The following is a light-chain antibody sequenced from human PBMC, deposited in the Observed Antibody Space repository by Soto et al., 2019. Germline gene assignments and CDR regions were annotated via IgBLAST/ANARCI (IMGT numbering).Light chain of an antibody. CDR3: QQYGTSPFT. CDR2: GAC. J-gene: IGKJ3*01. Sequence: EIVLTQSPGTLSLSPGERATLSCRASQSVSSSYLAWYQQKPGQAPRLLIYGACSRATGIPDRISGSGSGTDFTLTISRLEPEDFALYYCQQYGTSPFTFGPGTEVGI. CDR1: QSVSSSY. V-gene: IGKV3-20*01.